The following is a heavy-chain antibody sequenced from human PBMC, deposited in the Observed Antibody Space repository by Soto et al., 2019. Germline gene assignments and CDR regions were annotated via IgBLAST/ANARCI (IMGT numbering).Heavy chain of an antibody. CDR2: MYYSGST. CDR1: GGSISSYY. Sequence: QVQLQESGPGLVKPSETLSLTCTVSGGSISSYYCSWIRQPPGKGLEWIGYMYYSGSTNYNPSLKSRVTISVDTSKHQFCLKLSSVNAADTAVYYCARAGAATLSDYWGQGTLVTVSS. J-gene: IGHJ4*02. CDR3: ARAGAATLSDY. D-gene: IGHD2-15*01. V-gene: IGHV4-59*01.